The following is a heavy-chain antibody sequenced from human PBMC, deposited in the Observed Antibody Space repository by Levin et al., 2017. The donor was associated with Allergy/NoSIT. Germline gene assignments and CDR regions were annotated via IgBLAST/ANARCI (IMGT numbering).Heavy chain of an antibody. V-gene: IGHV1-3*01. CDR3: ARQIVVISIPGNVFDI. J-gene: IGHJ3*02. CDR2: INAVNGDA. D-gene: IGHD2-15*01. CDR1: GYSFSDYA. Sequence: ASVKVSCKASGYSFSDYAMHWVRQAPGQRLEWMGWINAVNGDAKYSQSFQGRVTITRDTSASTAYMELSSLRSEDTAVYYCARQIVVISIPGNVFDIWGQGTMVTVS.